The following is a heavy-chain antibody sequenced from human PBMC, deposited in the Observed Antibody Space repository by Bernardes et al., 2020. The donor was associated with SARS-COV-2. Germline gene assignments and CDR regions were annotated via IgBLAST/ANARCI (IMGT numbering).Heavy chain of an antibody. Sequence: GGSLRLSCAASGITFSSYWMPWVRQFPGKGLVWVSLICGDGGGITYAYSVKGRFTISRDNAKNTLYLQMNSLRAEDTGLYYGSGTSTTCCDDGGQGTPVTGSA. D-gene: IGHD2-2*01. CDR1: GITFSSYW. J-gene: IGHJ4*02. CDR3: SGTSTTCCDD. CDR2: ICGDGGGI. V-gene: IGHV3-74*01.